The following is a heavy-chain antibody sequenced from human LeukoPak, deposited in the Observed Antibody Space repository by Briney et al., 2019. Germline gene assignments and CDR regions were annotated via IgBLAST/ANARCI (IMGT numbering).Heavy chain of an antibody. D-gene: IGHD3-22*01. CDR3: AKRYYDSSVRYFDY. V-gene: IGHV3-23*01. CDR1: GWTFRSYA. Sequence: PGGALRLSCAASGWTFRSYAMSWVRQAPGKGLEGVSAISGSGGSTYYADSVKGRFTISRDNSKNTLYLQMNSLRAEDTAVYYCAKRYYDSSVRYFDYWGQGTLVTVSS. J-gene: IGHJ4*02. CDR2: ISGSGGST.